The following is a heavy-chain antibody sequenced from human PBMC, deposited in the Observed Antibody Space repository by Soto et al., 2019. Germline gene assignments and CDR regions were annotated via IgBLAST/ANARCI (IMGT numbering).Heavy chain of an antibody. CDR3: TIGTGLTEFDY. CDR2: IKRKIDGETT. V-gene: IGHV3-15*01. CDR1: GFTFSGAW. Sequence: GGSLSLSCVVSGFTFSGAWMTWVRRAPGKGLEWVGRIKRKIDGETTDYAAPVKGRFTISRDDSKSTLYLQMNSLRTEDTARYYCTIGTGLTEFDYWGQGALVTVSS. D-gene: IGHD1-1*01. J-gene: IGHJ4*02.